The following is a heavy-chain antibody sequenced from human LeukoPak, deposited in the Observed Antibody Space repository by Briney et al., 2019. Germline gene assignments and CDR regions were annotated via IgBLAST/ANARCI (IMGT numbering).Heavy chain of an antibody. J-gene: IGHJ6*02. Sequence: GSLRLSCAASGFTFSDYYMSWIRQAPGKGLEWVSYISSSGSTIYYADSVKGRFTISRDNAKNSLYLQMNSLRAEDTAVYYCASGTEQTAAVPGYYYGMDVWGQGTTVTVSS. CDR2: ISSSGSTI. D-gene: IGHD6-13*01. CDR3: ASGTEQTAAVPGYYYGMDV. CDR1: GFTFSDYY. V-gene: IGHV3-11*01.